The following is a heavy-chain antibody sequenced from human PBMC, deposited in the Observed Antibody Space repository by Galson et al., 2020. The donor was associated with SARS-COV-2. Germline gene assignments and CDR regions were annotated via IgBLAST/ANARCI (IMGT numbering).Heavy chain of an antibody. CDR3: AREWGDINSSVFDY. Sequence: ASVQVSCKASGYTLISFYIHWVRQAPGQGLEWMGVLNPSGDITSYAQKLRGRVTVTRDMSTQTVYMELSSLTSEDTAVYYCAREWGDINSSVFDYWGQGSLVVVSS. J-gene: IGHJ4*02. D-gene: IGHD2-21*01. CDR2: LNPSGDIT. CDR1: GYTLISFY. V-gene: IGHV1-46*04.